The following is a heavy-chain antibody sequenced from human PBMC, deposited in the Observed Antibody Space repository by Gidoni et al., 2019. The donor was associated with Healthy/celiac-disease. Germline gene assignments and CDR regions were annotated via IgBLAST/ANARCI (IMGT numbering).Heavy chain of an antibody. J-gene: IGHJ3*02. CDR3: ARDSPSEYYYDSRGVAFDI. D-gene: IGHD3-22*01. CDR1: GFTFSSYW. CDR2: IKQAGSEK. Sequence: EVQLVESGGGLVQPGGSLRLSCAASGFTFSSYWMSWVRQAPGKGLEWVANIKQAGSEKYYVDSVKGRFTISRDNAKNSLYLQMNSLRAEDTAVYYCARDSPSEYYYDSRGVAFDIWGQGTMVTVSS. V-gene: IGHV3-7*03.